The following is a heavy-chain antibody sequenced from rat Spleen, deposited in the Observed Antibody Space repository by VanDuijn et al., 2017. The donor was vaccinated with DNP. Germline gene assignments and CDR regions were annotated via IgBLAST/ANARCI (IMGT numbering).Heavy chain of an antibody. CDR2: IDTGGGIT. V-gene: IGHV5S13*01. CDR3: AKVRTTGIPGFAY. Sequence: EVQLVESGGGLVQPGRSLKLSCAASGFTFNDYGMAWVRQAPTKGLEWVASIDTGGGITYYRDSVKGRFTISRDNAENTVYLQMNSLRSEDTATYYCAKVRTTGIPGFAYWGQGTLVTVSS. CDR1: GFTFNDYG. J-gene: IGHJ3*01. D-gene: IGHD1-9*01.